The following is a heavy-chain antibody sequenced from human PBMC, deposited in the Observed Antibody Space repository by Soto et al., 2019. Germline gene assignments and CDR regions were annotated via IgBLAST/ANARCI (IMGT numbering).Heavy chain of an antibody. D-gene: IGHD6-25*01. CDR2: IYYSGST. CDR3: AHLSSGCLYGMDV. J-gene: IGHJ6*02. V-gene: IGHV4-59*01. CDR1: GGSISSYY. Sequence: LSLTCTVSGGSISSYYWSWIRQPPGKGLEWIGYIYYSGSTNYNPSLKSRVTISVDTSKNQFSLKLSSVTAADTAVYYCAHLSSGCLYGMDVWGQGTTVTVSS.